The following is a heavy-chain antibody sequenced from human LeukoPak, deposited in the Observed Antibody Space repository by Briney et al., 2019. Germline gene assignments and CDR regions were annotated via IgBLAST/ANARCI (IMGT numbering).Heavy chain of an antibody. Sequence: PSETLSLTCTVSGGSISSYYWSWIRQPPGKGLEWIGYIYYSGSTNYNPSLKSRVTISVDTSKNQFSLKLSSVTAADTAVYYCARGSLDSSGSDDDAFDIWGQGTMVTVSS. CDR2: IYYSGST. CDR1: GGSISSYY. V-gene: IGHV4-59*08. D-gene: IGHD3-22*01. CDR3: ARGSLDSSGSDDDAFDI. J-gene: IGHJ3*02.